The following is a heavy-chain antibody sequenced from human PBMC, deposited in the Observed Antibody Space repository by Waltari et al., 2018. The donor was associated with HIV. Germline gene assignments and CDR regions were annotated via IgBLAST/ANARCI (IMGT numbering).Heavy chain of an antibody. J-gene: IGHJ6*02. Sequence: QVQLVQSGAEVKKPGASVKVSCKASGYTFTGYYMHWVRQVPGQALEWMGWITPNSGGTSYAKKFQGRVTMTRDTYMSTAYMELCRLSSDETAVYYCARAQYYYDSSGYYYGDYGMDIWGQGTTVTVSS. CDR2: ITPNSGGT. CDR1: GYTFTGYY. CDR3: ARAQYYYDSSGYYYGDYGMDI. D-gene: IGHD3-22*01. V-gene: IGHV1-2*02.